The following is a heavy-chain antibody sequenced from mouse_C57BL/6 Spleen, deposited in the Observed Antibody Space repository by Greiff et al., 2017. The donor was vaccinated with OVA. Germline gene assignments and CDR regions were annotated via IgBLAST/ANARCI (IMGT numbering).Heavy chain of an antibody. Sequence: VQLQQSGAELVKPGASVKLSCKASGYTFTSYWMHWVKQRPGQGLEWIGMIHPNSGSTNYNEKFKSKATLTVDKSSSTAYMQLSSLTSEDSAVYYCAREGSSSYWYFDVWGTGTTVTVSS. CDR1: GYTFTSYW. J-gene: IGHJ1*03. V-gene: IGHV1-64*01. CDR2: IHPNSGST. D-gene: IGHD1-1*01. CDR3: AREGSSSYWYFDV.